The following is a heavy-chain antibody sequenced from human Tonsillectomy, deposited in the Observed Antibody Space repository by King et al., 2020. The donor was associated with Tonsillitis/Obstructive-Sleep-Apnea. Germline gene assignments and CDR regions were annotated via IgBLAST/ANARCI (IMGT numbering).Heavy chain of an antibody. CDR1: GFTFSSYG. J-gene: IGHJ3*02. CDR2: IWYDGSNK. CDR3: AALWFGERADAFDI. Sequence: VQLVESGGGVVQPGRSLRLSCAASGFTFSSYGMHWVRQAPVKGLEWVAVIWYDGSNKYYADSVKGRFTISRDNSKNTLYLQMNSLRAEDTAVYYCAALWFGERADAFDIWGQGTMVTVSS. V-gene: IGHV3-33*01. D-gene: IGHD3-10*01.